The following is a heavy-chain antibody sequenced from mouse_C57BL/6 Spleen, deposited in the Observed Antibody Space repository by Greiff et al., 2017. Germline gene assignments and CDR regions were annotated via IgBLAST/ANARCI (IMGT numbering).Heavy chain of an antibody. Sequence: VQLQQPGAELVKPGASVKLSCKASGYTFTSYWMHWVKQRPGQGLEWIGMIHPNSGSTNYNEKFKSKATLTVDKSSSTAYMQLSSLTSEDSAVYYCARGRDYYGSSFYYFDYWGQGTTLTVSS. CDR1: GYTFTSYW. D-gene: IGHD1-1*01. CDR3: ARGRDYYGSSFYYFDY. CDR2: IHPNSGST. J-gene: IGHJ2*01. V-gene: IGHV1-64*01.